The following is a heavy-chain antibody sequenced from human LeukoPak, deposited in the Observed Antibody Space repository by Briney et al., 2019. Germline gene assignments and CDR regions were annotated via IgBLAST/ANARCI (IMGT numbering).Heavy chain of an antibody. Sequence: GASVKVSCKASGYTFTSYDINWVRQATGQGLEWMGWMNPNSGNTGYAQKFQGRVTITADESSNTASLDLSSLTSEDTAVYYCATDPNPYSSTSGYFDFWGQGTLVTVSS. J-gene: IGHJ4*02. CDR2: MNPNSGNT. CDR3: ATDPNPYSSTSGYFDF. D-gene: IGHD6-13*01. CDR1: GYTFTSYD. V-gene: IGHV1-8*01.